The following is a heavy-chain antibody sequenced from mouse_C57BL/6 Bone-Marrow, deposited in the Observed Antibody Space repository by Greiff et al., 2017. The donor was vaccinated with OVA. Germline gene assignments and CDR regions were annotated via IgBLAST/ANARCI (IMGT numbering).Heavy chain of an antibody. CDR2: IVPNSGGT. J-gene: IGHJ2*01. D-gene: IGHD5-1-1*01. Sequence: QVQLQQPGAELVKPGASVKLSCKASGYTFTSYWMPWVKQRPGRGLEWIGRIVPNSGGTKYNEKFKSKATLTVDKPSSTAYMQLSSLTSKDSAVYYCARTKNTNCDYRGKGTTLTGSS. CDR3: ARTKNTNCDY. V-gene: IGHV1-72*01. CDR1: GYTFTSYW.